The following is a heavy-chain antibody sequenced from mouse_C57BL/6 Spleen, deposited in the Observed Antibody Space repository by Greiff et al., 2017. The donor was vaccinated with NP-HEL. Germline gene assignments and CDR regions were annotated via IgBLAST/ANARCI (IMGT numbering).Heavy chain of an antibody. CDR3: ASAYYGNLAWFAY. Sequence: QVQLQQSGPGLVQPSQSLSITCTVSGFSLTSYGVHWVRQPPGKGLEWLGVIWSGGSTDYNAAFISRLSISKDNSKSQVFFKMNSLQADDTAIYYCASAYYGNLAWFAYWGQGTLVTVSA. V-gene: IGHV2-4*01. J-gene: IGHJ3*01. CDR1: GFSLTSYG. CDR2: IWSGGST. D-gene: IGHD2-10*01.